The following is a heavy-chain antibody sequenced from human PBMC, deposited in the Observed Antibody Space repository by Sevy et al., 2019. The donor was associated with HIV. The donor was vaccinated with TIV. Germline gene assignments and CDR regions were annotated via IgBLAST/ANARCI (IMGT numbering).Heavy chain of an antibody. Sequence: ASVKVSCKVSGYTLSKLSMHWVRQPPGKGLEWMGRFDPDDGETIYAQRFQGRVTMTEDTSADTAYMELSSLRSEDTAMYYCATAREYYSDNSGYLDYWGQGTPVTVSS. CDR2: FDPDDGET. J-gene: IGHJ4*02. CDR1: GYTLSKLS. D-gene: IGHD3-22*01. V-gene: IGHV1-24*01. CDR3: ATAREYYSDNSGYLDY.